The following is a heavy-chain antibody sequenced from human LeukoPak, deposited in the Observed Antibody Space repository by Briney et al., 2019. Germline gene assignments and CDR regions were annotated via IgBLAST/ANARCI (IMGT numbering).Heavy chain of an antibody. D-gene: IGHD1-26*01. Sequence: PGRSLRLSCAASGFTFDDYTMHWVRQAPGKGQEWVSGISWNSGSIGYADSVKGRFTISRDNAKNSLYLQMNSLRAEDTALYYCAKGAEWELPYYFDYWGQGTLVTVSS. CDR2: ISWNSGSI. CDR1: GFTFDDYT. V-gene: IGHV3-9*01. J-gene: IGHJ4*02. CDR3: AKGAEWELPYYFDY.